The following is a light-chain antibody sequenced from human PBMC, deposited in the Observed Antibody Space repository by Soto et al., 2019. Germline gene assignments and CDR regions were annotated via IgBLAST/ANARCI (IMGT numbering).Light chain of an antibody. CDR2: AAS. Sequence: DIQVTQSPSSVSASVADRVTITCRASQGISSWLAWYQQKPGKAPKLLIYAASSLQSGVPSRFSGRGSGTDFTLSISSLQPEDVATYFCQQLDSFPLTSGQGTRLEIK. CDR1: QGISSW. V-gene: IGKV1-12*01. J-gene: IGKJ5*01. CDR3: QQLDSFPLT.